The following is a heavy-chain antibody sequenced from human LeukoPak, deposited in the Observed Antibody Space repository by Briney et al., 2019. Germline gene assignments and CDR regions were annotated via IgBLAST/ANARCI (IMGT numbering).Heavy chain of an antibody. V-gene: IGHV3-7*01. CDR3: ARSRPVDY. Sequence: GGSLRLSCAASGFTFSSYWMSWVRQAPGKGLEWVANIRQDGSVQNYVDSVKGRFTISRDNPKNSVYLQMSSLRAEDTAVYYCARSRPVDYWGQGTLVTVSS. CDR2: IRQDGSVQ. CDR1: GFTFSSYW. J-gene: IGHJ4*02.